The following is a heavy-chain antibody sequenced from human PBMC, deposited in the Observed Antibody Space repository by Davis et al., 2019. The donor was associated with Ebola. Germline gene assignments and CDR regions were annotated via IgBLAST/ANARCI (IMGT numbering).Heavy chain of an antibody. CDR3: ARDWSTVAGPSNWFDP. Sequence: PGGSLRLSCAASGFTFSNAWMSWVRQAPGKGLEWVANIKQDGSEKSYVDSVKGRFTISRDNAKNSLYLQMNSLRAEDTAVYYCARDWSTVAGPSNWFDPWGQGTLVTFSS. CDR2: IKQDGSEK. V-gene: IGHV3-7*01. J-gene: IGHJ5*02. D-gene: IGHD6-19*01. CDR1: GFTFSNAW.